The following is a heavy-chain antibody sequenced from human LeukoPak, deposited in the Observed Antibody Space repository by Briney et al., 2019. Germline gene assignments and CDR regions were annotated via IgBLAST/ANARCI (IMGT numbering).Heavy chain of an antibody. CDR3: AIGTITMVRGVIISLDAFDI. D-gene: IGHD3-10*01. CDR1: GGSISSSNW. J-gene: IGHJ3*02. Sequence: SENLSLTCAVSGGSISSSNWWSWVRQPPGKGLEWIGEIYHSGSTNYNPSLKSRVTISVDTSKNQFSLKLSSVTAADTAVYYCAIGTITMVRGVIISLDAFDIWGQGTMVTVSS. V-gene: IGHV4-4*02. CDR2: IYHSGST.